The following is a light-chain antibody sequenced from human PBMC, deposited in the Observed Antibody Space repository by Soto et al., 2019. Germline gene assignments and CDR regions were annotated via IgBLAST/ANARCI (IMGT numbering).Light chain of an antibody. J-gene: IGLJ3*02. CDR1: SSDVGGYNY. V-gene: IGLV2-14*01. CDR2: EVS. CDR3: SSYTSSRTGV. Sequence: QSALTQPASVSGSPGQSITISCTGTSSDVGGYNYVSWYQHHPGKAPKLIIYEVSNRPSGLSDRFSGSKSGNTASLTISGLQAEDEAEYFCSSYTSSRTGVFGGGAKLTVL.